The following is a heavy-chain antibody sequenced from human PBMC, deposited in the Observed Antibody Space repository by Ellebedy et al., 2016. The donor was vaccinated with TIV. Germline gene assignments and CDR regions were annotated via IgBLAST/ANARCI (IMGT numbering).Heavy chain of an antibody. CDR3: TRNRGGRSS. CDR2: INSNGGST. D-gene: IGHD5-24*01. CDR1: GFTFSSDG. J-gene: IGHJ5*02. Sequence: PGGSLRLSCAASGFTFSSDGMIWVRQAPGKGLVWVSYINSNGGSTTYADSVKGRFTISRDNAKNTLYLQMNSLTAEDTAVYYCTRNRGGRSSWGQGTLVTVSS. V-gene: IGHV3-74*03.